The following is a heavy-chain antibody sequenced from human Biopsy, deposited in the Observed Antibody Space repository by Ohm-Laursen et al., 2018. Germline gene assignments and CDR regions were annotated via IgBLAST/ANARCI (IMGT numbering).Heavy chain of an antibody. CDR1: GGSTSSGGSY. CDR2: IFNSANT. D-gene: IGHD3-22*01. V-gene: IGHV4-31*01. Sequence: SQTLSLTCTASGGSTSSGGSYWSWIRQRPGKGLEWIGYIFNSANTYYNPSLKNLITISGDTSKNQFSLKLNSVTAADTAVYYCARGDYFDSNGYFWFDPWGQGTLVTVPS. CDR3: ARGDYFDSNGYFWFDP. J-gene: IGHJ5*02.